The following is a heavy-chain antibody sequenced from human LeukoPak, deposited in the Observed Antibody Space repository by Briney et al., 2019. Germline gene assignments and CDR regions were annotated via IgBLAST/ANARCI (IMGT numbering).Heavy chain of an antibody. V-gene: IGHV3-7*01. CDR3: ARKYSYGSWEFDY. D-gene: IGHD5-18*01. CDR2: IKQDGSEK. Sequence: GGSLRLSCAASGFTFSSYWMSWVRQAPGKGLEWVANIKQDGSEKYYVDSVKGRFTISRDNAKNSLYLQMNSLRAEDTAVYYCARKYSYGSWEFDYWGQGTLVTVSS. J-gene: IGHJ4*02. CDR1: GFTFSSYW.